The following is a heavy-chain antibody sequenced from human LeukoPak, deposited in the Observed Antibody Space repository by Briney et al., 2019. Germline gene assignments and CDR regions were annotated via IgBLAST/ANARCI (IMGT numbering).Heavy chain of an antibody. CDR1: GGSFSGYY. CDR2: INHRGST. Sequence: SETLSHTCAIYGGSFSGYYWSWIRQPPGKGLEWIGEINHRGSTNYNPSLKSRVTISVDTSRNSFSLELSSVAAADTAVYYCARVGYCGGDCYPFDYWGQGSLVTVSS. D-gene: IGHD2-21*02. J-gene: IGHJ4*02. CDR3: ARVGYCGGDCYPFDY. V-gene: IGHV4-34*01.